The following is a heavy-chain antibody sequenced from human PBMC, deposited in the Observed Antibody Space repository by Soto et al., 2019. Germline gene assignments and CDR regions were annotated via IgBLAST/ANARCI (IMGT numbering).Heavy chain of an antibody. CDR1: GYTFTSYA. J-gene: IGHJ4*02. Sequence: QVQLVQSGAEEKKPGASVKVSCKASGYTFTSYAMHLVRQAPGQRLEWMGWINAGNGNTNYSQKFQGRVTITRDTSASTAYMELSSLRSEDTAVYYCARSIVVVTALDYWGQGTLVTVSS. V-gene: IGHV1-3*05. CDR3: ARSIVVVTALDY. CDR2: INAGNGNT. D-gene: IGHD2-21*02.